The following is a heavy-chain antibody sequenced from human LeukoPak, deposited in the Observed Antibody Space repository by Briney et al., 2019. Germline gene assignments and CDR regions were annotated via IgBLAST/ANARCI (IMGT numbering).Heavy chain of an antibody. CDR2: IYHSGST. J-gene: IGHJ4*02. D-gene: IGHD3-22*01. V-gene: IGHV4-4*02. CDR3: ARAPYYYDSSVHLRQYYFDY. CDR1: GGSISSSNW. Sequence: PSETLSLTCAVSGGSISSSNWWSWVRQPPGKGLEWIGEIYHSGSTNYNPSLKSRVTISVDKSKNQFSLKLSSVTAADTAVYYCARAPYYYDSSVHLRQYYFDYWGQGTLVTVSS.